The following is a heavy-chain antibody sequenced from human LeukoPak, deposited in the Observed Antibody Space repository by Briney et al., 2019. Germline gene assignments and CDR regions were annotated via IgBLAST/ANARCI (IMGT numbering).Heavy chain of an antibody. CDR1: GDTVSSNGAA. Sequence: SQTLSLTCAISGDTVSSNGAAWDWIRQSPSRGLEWLGRTYYRSKWYNDYALSVKSRITIDPDTSKNQFSLQLNSVTPEDTAVYYCARDLLYSLDFWGQGTLVTVSS. D-gene: IGHD5-12*01. J-gene: IGHJ4*02. V-gene: IGHV6-1*01. CDR3: ARDLLYSLDF. CDR2: TYYRSKWYN.